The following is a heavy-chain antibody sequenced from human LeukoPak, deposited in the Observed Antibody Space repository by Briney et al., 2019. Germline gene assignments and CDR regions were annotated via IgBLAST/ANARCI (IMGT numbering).Heavy chain of an antibody. D-gene: IGHD5-18*01. Sequence: ASVKVSCKASGGTFSSYAISWVRQAPGQGLEWMGRIIPILGIANYAQKFQGRVTITADKSTSTAYMELSSLRSEDTAVYYCARAVGYSYGRALYFDYWGQGTLVTVSS. J-gene: IGHJ4*02. CDR3: ARAVGYSYGRALYFDY. V-gene: IGHV1-69*04. CDR1: GGTFSSYA. CDR2: IIPILGIA.